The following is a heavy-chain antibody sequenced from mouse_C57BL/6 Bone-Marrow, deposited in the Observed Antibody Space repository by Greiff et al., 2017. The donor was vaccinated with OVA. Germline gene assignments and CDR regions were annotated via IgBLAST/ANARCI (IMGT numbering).Heavy chain of an antibody. V-gene: IGHV5-6*01. CDR3: ASPAYYSITWFAY. CDR1: GFTFSSYG. J-gene: IGHJ3*01. CDR2: ISSGGSYT. Sequence: EVHLVESGGDLVKPGGSLKLSCAASGFTFSSYGMSWVRQTPDKRLEWVATISSGGSYTYYPDSVKGRFTISRDNAKNTLYLQMSSLKSEDTAMYYWASPAYYSITWFAYWGQGTLVTVSA. D-gene: IGHD2-5*01.